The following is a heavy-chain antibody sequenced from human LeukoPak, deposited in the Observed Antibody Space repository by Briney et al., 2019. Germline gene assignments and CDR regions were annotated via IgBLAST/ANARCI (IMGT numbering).Heavy chain of an antibody. D-gene: IGHD6-19*01. V-gene: IGHV4-39*01. CDR2: IYYSGST. CDR1: GGSISSSSYY. Sequence: PSETLSLTCTVSGGSISSSSYYWGWIRQPPGKGLEWIGSIYYSGSTYYNPSLKSRVTISVDTSKNQFSLKLSSVTAADTAVYYCARHVYSSGYFDYWGQGTLVTVSS. J-gene: IGHJ4*02. CDR3: ARHVYSSGYFDY.